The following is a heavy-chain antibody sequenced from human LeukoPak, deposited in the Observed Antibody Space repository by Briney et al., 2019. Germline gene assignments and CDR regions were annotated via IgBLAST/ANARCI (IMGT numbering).Heavy chain of an antibody. D-gene: IGHD2-15*01. CDR3: ARGGVVVAAIDAFDI. J-gene: IGHJ3*02. Sequence: GGSLRLSCAASGFTFSSYWRHWVRQAPGKGLVWVSRINIDGSTTNYADSVKGRFTISRDISKNTLFLQLNSLRAEDTAVYYCARGGVVVAAIDAFDIWGQGTLVTVSS. V-gene: IGHV3-74*01. CDR1: GFTFSSYW. CDR2: INIDGSTT.